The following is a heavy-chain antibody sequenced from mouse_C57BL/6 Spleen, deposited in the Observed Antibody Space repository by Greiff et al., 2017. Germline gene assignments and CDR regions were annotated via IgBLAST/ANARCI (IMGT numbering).Heavy chain of an antibody. CDR3: ARSGDYFMDY. CDR2: IYPGGGYT. CDR1: GYTFTNYW. D-gene: IGHD2-13*01. Sequence: QVQLQQSGAELVRPGTSVKMSCKASGYTFTNYWIGWAKQRPGHGFEWIGDIYPGGGYTNYNEKFKGKATLTADKSSSTAYMQFSSLTSEDSAIYYCARSGDYFMDYWGQGTSVTVSS. V-gene: IGHV1-63*01. J-gene: IGHJ4*01.